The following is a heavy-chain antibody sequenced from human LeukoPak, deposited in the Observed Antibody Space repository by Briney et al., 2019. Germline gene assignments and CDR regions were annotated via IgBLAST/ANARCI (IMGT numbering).Heavy chain of an antibody. J-gene: IGHJ5*02. D-gene: IGHD2-2*02. V-gene: IGHV3-48*01. Sequence: PGGSLRLSCAASGFTFSSYSMNWVRQAPGKGLEWVSYISSSSSTIYYADSVKGRFTISRDNAKSSLYLQMNSLRAEDTAVYYCARGYTRPRNWFDPWGQGTLVTVSS. CDR3: ARGYTRPRNWFDP. CDR1: GFTFSSYS. CDR2: ISSSSSTI.